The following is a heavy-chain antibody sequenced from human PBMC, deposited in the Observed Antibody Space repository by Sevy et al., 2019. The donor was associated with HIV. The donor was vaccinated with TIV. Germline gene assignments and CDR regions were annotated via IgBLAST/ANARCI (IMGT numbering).Heavy chain of an antibody. Sequence: GGSLRLSCEASGFTFSKNSMSWVRQAPGKGLEWVSTFSFGCGRINYADSVKGRFTISRDDSKNTLYLQMNSLRAEDTAVYYCAREGCTKPHDYWGQGTLVTVSS. V-gene: IGHV3-23*01. D-gene: IGHD2-8*01. CDR3: AREGCTKPHDY. CDR2: FSFGCGRI. J-gene: IGHJ4*02. CDR1: GFTFSKNS.